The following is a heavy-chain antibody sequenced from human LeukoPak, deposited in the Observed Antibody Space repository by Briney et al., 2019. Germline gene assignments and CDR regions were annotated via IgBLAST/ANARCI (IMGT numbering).Heavy chain of an antibody. CDR3: ARDYEQWLVYYYFDC. V-gene: IGHV3-7*01. J-gene: IGHJ4*02. CDR2: IKQDGSEK. D-gene: IGHD6-19*01. CDR1: GFTFSSYW. Sequence: PGRSLRLSCAASGFTFSSYWMSWVRQAPGKGLEWVANIKQDGSEKYYVDSVKGRFTISRDNAKNSLYLQMNSLRAEDTAVYYCARDYEQWLVYYYFDCWGQGTLITVSS.